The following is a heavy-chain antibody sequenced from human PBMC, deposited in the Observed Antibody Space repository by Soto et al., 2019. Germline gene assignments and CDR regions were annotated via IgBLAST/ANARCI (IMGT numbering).Heavy chain of an antibody. CDR1: GYTFTSYG. CDR2: ISAYNGNT. J-gene: IGHJ6*02. D-gene: IGHD2-8*01. V-gene: IGHV1-18*01. Sequence: GASVKVSCKASGYTFTSYGISWVRQAPGQGLEWMGWISAYNGNTNYAQKLQGRVTMTTDTSTSTAYMELRSLRSDDTAVYYCARAVIVLMVYQPLDYYGMDVWGQGTTVTV. CDR3: ARAVIVLMVYQPLDYYGMDV.